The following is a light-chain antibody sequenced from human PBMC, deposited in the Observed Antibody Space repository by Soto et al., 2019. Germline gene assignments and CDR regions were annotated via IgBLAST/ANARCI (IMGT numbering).Light chain of an antibody. Sequence: QSVLTQPPSASGTPGQRVTISCSGSSSNIGSNTVSWYQQLPGTAPKLLIYSNNQRPSGVPDRFSGSKSGTSASLAISGLQSDDEADYYCAAWDDSLNGSYVFETGTKVTVL. V-gene: IGLV1-44*01. CDR2: SNN. CDR1: SSNIGSNT. CDR3: AAWDDSLNGSYV. J-gene: IGLJ1*01.